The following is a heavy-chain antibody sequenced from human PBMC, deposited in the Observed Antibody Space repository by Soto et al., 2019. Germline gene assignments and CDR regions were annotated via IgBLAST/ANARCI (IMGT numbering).Heavy chain of an antibody. CDR1: GYTFSSHY. CDR3: ARVGLYCTNGVCYNYLFDY. CDR2: IDPSGGST. J-gene: IGHJ4*02. Sequence: ASVKVSCKASGYTFSSHYIHWVRQAPGQGLEWMGVIDPSGGSTNYAQKFQGRVTMTRDTSTSTVYMELSSLRSEDTAVYYCARVGLYCTNGVCYNYLFDYWGQGTLVTVSS. D-gene: IGHD2-8*01. V-gene: IGHV1-46*01.